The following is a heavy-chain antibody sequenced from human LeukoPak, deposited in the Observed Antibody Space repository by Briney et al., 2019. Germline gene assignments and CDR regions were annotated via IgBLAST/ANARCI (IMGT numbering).Heavy chain of an antibody. CDR2: ISNSGGTT. Sequence: PGGSLRLSCAASGFTFSSYAMSWVRQAPGKGLEWVSIISNSGGTTFYADSVKGRFTISRDNSKNTLYLQMDSLRAEDTAVYYCTKGSGSCYYFDCWGQGTLVTVSS. CDR1: GFTFSSYA. V-gene: IGHV3-23*01. J-gene: IGHJ4*02. D-gene: IGHD1-26*01. CDR3: TKGSGSCYYFDC.